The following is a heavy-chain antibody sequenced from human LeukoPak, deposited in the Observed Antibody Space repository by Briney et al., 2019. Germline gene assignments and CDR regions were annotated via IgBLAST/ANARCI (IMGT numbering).Heavy chain of an antibody. CDR3: ARVSGYSYGYFDY. V-gene: IGHV3-66*01. Sequence: PGGSLRLSCAASGFTVSSNYMSWVRQAPGKGLEWASVIYSGGSTYYADSVKGRFTISRDNSKNTLYLQMNSLRAEDTAVYYCARVSGYSYGYFDYWGQGTLVTVSS. D-gene: IGHD5-18*01. J-gene: IGHJ4*02. CDR1: GFTVSSNY. CDR2: IYSGGST.